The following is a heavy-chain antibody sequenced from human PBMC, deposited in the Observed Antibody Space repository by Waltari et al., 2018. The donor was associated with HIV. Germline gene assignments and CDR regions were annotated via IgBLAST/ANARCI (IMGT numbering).Heavy chain of an antibody. CDR3: ARGNGGDPITMIVVVIENAFDI. CDR1: GGSFSGYY. V-gene: IGHV4-34*01. J-gene: IGHJ3*02. Sequence: QVQLQQWGAGLLKPSETLSLTCAVYGGSFSGYYWSWIRQPPGKGLEWIGEINHSGSTNYNPSLKSRVTISVDTSKNQFSLKLSSVTAADTAVYYCARGNGGDPITMIVVVIENAFDIWGQGTMVTVSS. D-gene: IGHD3-22*01. CDR2: INHSGST.